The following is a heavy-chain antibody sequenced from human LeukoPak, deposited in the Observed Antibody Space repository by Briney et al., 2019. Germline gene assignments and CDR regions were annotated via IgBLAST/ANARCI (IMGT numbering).Heavy chain of an antibody. CDR3: ARTQDAFDI. V-gene: IGHV1-18*04. Sequence: ASVKVSCKASGYTFINYYIHWVRQAPGQGLEWMGWISAYNGNTNYAQKLQGRVTMTTDTSTSTAYMELRSLRSDDTAVYYCARTQDAFDIWGQGTMVTVSS. J-gene: IGHJ3*02. CDR1: GYTFINYY. CDR2: ISAYNGNT.